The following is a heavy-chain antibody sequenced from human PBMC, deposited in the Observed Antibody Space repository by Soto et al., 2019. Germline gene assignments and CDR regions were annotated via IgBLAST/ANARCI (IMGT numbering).Heavy chain of an antibody. J-gene: IGHJ6*02. V-gene: IGHV4-59*01. CDR3: ARDRGGSGALYYYGMDV. D-gene: IGHD3-10*01. CDR2: IYDSGNT. Sequence: SIAGSVKSGYIGGCCWSCISKNKGKGLEWIGNIYDSGNTNYNPSFRSRIIMSIDVSKAQFSLTLSPVTTADTAVYFCARDRGGSGALYYYGMDVWGQGTSVTVSS. CDR1: SGYIGGCC.